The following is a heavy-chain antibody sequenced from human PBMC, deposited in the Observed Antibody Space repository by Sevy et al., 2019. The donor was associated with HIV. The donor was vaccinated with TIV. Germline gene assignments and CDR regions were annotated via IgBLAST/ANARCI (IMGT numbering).Heavy chain of an antibody. CDR1: GFTFSSYG. CDR2: IRYDGSNK. D-gene: IGHD6-19*01. V-gene: IGHV3-33*01. J-gene: IGHJ4*02. Sequence: GGSLRLSCAASGFTFSSYGMHWVRQAPGKELEWVAVIRYDGSNKYYADSVKGRFTISRDNSKNTLYLQMNSLRAEDTAVYYCARGDIAVAALDNWGQGTLVTVSS. CDR3: ARGDIAVAALDN.